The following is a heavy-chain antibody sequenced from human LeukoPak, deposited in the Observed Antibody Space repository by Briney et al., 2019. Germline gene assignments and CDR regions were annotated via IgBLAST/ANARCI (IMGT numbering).Heavy chain of an antibody. CDR3: ARDLRTPSDTNIAIDY. CDR2: INSDGRLT. Sequence: GGSLRLSCAASGFTFSNYWMHWVRRGPGGGLVWASRINSDGRLTSYADSVKGRFTISRDNAKNTLYLQMNSLRAEDTAVYYCARDLRTPSDTNIAIDYWGQGTLVTVSS. V-gene: IGHV3-74*01. D-gene: IGHD4-23*01. CDR1: GFTFSNYW. J-gene: IGHJ4*02.